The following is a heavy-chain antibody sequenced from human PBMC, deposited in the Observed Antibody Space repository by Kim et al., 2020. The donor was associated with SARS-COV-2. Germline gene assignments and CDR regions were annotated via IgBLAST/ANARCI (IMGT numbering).Heavy chain of an antibody. CDR1: GGSFSGYY. CDR3: ARAAGEAIVVVVAATQSVGMDV. D-gene: IGHD2-15*01. Sequence: SETLSLTCAVYGGSFSGYYWSWIRQPPGKGLEWIGEINHSGSTNYNPSLKSRVTISVDTSKNQFSLKLSSVTAADTAVYYCARAAGEAIVVVVAATQSVGMDVWGQGTTVTVSS. V-gene: IGHV4-34*01. CDR2: INHSGST. J-gene: IGHJ6*02.